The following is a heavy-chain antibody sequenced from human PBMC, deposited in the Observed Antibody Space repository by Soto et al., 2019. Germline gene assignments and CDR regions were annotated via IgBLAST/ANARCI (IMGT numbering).Heavy chain of an antibody. CDR2: IWYDGSNK. J-gene: IGHJ6*02. V-gene: IGHV3-33*01. CDR3: ARDRDIVVVPAANVIPAPYYYGMDV. CDR1: GFTFSSYG. D-gene: IGHD2-2*01. Sequence: VGSLRLSCAASGFTFSSYGMHWVRQAPGKGLEWVAVIWYDGSNKYYADSVKGRFTISRDNSKNTLYLQMNSLRAEDTAVYYCARDRDIVVVPAANVIPAPYYYGMDVWGQGTTVTVS.